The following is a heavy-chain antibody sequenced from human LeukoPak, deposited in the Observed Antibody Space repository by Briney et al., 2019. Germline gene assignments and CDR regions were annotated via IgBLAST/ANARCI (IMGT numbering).Heavy chain of an antibody. J-gene: IGHJ4*02. V-gene: IGHV3-30*02. CDR2: IRYDGSNQ. D-gene: IGHD3-3*01. CDR3: ARAGFVALTEDY. CDR1: GFTFSNSG. Sequence: GGSLRLSCAASGFTFSNSGMHWVRQAPGKGLEWVAFIRYDGSNQYYADSVKGRFTISRDNSKNTLYLQMNSLRAEDTAVYYCARAGFVALTEDYWGQGTLVTVSS.